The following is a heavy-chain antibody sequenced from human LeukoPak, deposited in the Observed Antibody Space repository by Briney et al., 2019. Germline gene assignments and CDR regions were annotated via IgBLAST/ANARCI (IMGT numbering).Heavy chain of an antibody. D-gene: IGHD5-18*01. CDR1: GYTFPNYG. J-gene: IGHJ4*02. Sequence: ASVKVSCKVSGYTFPNYGINWVRQAPGQGLEWMGWISAYNGYTKYAQKLQGRVTMTTDTSTSTAYMELRSLRSDDTAVYYCARGRAVDTAMVHDYWGQGTLVTVSS. V-gene: IGHV1-18*01. CDR3: ARGRAVDTAMVHDY. CDR2: ISAYNGYT.